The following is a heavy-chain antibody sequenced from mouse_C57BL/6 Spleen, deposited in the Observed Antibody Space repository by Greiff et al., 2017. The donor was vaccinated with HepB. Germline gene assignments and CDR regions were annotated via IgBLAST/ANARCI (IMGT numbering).Heavy chain of an antibody. CDR1: GYTFTSYW. CDR2: IDPSDSET. D-gene: IGHD2-2*01. CDR3: ARSGYDSPFAY. Sequence: QVHVKQPGAELVRPGSSVKLSCKASGYTFTSYWMHWVKQRPIQGLEWIGNIDPSDSETHYNQKFKDKATLTVDKSSSTAYMQLSSLTSEDSAVYYCARSGYDSPFAYWGQGTLVTVSA. V-gene: IGHV1-52*01. J-gene: IGHJ3*01.